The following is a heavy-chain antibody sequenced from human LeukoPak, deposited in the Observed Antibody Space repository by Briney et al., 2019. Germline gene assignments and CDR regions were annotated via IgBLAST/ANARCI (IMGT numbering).Heavy chain of an antibody. CDR1: GFTFSSYS. Sequence: PGGSLRLSCAASGFTFSSYSMNWVRQAPGKGLEWVSSISSSSSYIYYADSVKGRFTISRDNAKNSLYLQMNSLRAEDTAVYYCAREPRGTAPFDYWGQGTMVTVSS. CDR2: ISSSSSYI. CDR3: AREPRGTAPFDY. D-gene: IGHD1/OR15-1a*01. V-gene: IGHV3-21*01. J-gene: IGHJ4*03.